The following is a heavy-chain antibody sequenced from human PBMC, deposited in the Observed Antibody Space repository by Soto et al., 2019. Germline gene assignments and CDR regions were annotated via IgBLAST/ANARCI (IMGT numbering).Heavy chain of an antibody. V-gene: IGHV3-23*01. CDR1: GFTFSSYA. D-gene: IGHD6-13*01. J-gene: IGHJ6*02. CDR2: ISGSGGST. CDR3: AKDIAAAGYYYYGMDV. Sequence: EVQLLESGGGLVQPGGSLRLSCAASGFTFSSYAMSWVRQAPGKGLEWVSAISGSGGSTYYADSVKGRFTMSRDNSKNTLYLQMNSLRAEDTAVYYCAKDIAAAGYYYYGMDVWGQGTTVTVSS.